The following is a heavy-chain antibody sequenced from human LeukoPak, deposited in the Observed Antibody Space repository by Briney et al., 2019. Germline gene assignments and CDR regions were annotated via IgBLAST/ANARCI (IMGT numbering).Heavy chain of an antibody. J-gene: IGHJ4*02. Sequence: PSETLSLTCTVSGGSISSYYWSWIRQPPGKGLEWIGYIYYSGSTNYNPSLKSRVTISVDTSKNQFSLKLSSVTAADTAVYYCARGGWEIRYYDSSGYYTAFDYWGQGTLVTVSS. CDR2: IYYSGST. D-gene: IGHD3-22*01. CDR1: GGSISSYY. V-gene: IGHV4-59*12. CDR3: ARGGWEIRYYDSSGYYTAFDY.